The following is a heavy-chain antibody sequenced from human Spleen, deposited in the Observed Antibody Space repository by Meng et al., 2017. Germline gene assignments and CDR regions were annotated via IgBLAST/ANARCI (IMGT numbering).Heavy chain of an antibody. CDR2: IIPIFGTA. J-gene: IGHJ5*02. V-gene: IGHV1-69*05. CDR1: GGTFSSYA. D-gene: IGHD6-13*01. Sequence: SVKVSCKASGGTFSSYAISWVRQAPGQGLEWMGGIIPIFGTANYAQKFQGRVTITTDESTSTAYMELSSLRSEDTAVYYCAMSSSSWYTHWFDPWGQGTLVTVSS. CDR3: AMSSSSWYTHWFDP.